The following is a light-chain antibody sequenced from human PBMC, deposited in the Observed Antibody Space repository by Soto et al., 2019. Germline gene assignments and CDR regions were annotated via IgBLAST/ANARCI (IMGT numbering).Light chain of an antibody. CDR2: DAS. CDR3: QQRSNWPPIT. CDR1: QSVSIY. V-gene: IGKV3-11*01. Sequence: EIVLTQSPATLSLSPGERATLSCRASQSVSIYLAWYQQRPGQAPRLLIYDASNRATGIPARFSGSGSGTDFTLTISSLEPEDLAVYYCQQRSNWPPITFGQGTRLEI. J-gene: IGKJ5*01.